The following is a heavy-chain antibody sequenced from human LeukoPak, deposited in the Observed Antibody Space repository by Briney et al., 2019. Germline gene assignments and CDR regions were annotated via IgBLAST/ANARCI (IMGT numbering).Heavy chain of an antibody. CDR3: TRRYCTATQCFSFDS. CDR1: GFTFSTSS. Sequence: GGSLRLSCVASGFTFSTSSMNWVRQAPGKGLEWVSSISSTSGHIAYTDSVKGRFTIFRDNAKNSLYLQMNSLRAEDTAVYYCTRRYCTATQCFSFDSWGQGSLVTVSS. D-gene: IGHD2-8*02. CDR2: ISSTSGHI. V-gene: IGHV3-21*01. J-gene: IGHJ4*02.